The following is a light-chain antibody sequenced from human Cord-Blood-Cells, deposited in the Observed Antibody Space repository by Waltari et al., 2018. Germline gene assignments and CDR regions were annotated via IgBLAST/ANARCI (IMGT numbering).Light chain of an antibody. Sequence: DIQMTQSPYSLSASVGDRVTITCRASQSISSYLNWDQQKPGKAPKILIYAASSLQSGCPSRWRGSGSGTDFTLTISSLQPEDFATYYCQQSYSTLYTFGPGTKVDIK. CDR3: QQSYSTLYT. V-gene: IGKV1-39*01. CDR2: AAS. CDR1: QSISSY. J-gene: IGKJ3*01.